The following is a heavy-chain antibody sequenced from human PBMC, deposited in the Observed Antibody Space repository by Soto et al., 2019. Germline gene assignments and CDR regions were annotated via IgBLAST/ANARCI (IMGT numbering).Heavy chain of an antibody. CDR1: GFTFSSYG. V-gene: IGHV3-33*01. J-gene: IGHJ4*02. CDR3: ARDPTIAAADYYFDY. Sequence: QVQLVESGGGVVQPGRSLRLSCAAYGFTFSSYGIHWVRQAPGKGLEWVAVIWYDGSNKYYADSVKGRFTISRDNSKNTLYLQMNSLRAEDTAVYYCARDPTIAAADYYFDYWGQGTLVTVSS. D-gene: IGHD6-13*01. CDR2: IWYDGSNK.